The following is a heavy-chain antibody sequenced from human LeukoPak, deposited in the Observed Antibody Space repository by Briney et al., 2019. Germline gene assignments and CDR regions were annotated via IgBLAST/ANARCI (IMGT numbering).Heavy chain of an antibody. D-gene: IGHD1-14*01. V-gene: IGHV3-48*01. J-gene: IGHJ4*02. CDR2: ISSSSSII. Sequence: GGSLRLSCAASGFTFSSYSMNWVRQATGKGLEWVSYISSSSSIIYYADSVKGRFTISRDNAKNSLYLQMNSLRAEDTAVYYCARDARKGGISDYWGQGTLVTVSS. CDR1: GFTFSSYS. CDR3: ARDARKGGISDY.